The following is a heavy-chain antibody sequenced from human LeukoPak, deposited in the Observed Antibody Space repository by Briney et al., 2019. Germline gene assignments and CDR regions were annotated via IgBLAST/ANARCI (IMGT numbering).Heavy chain of an antibody. Sequence: GGSLRLSCAASGFTFSSYSMNWVRQAPGKGLEWVSSISSSTSYIYYADSVRGRFTISRDNAKNSLYLQMNSLRAEDTAVYYCARDGSEYCSGGSCYSAEYFQHWGQGTLVTVSS. CDR1: GFTFSSYS. J-gene: IGHJ1*01. D-gene: IGHD2-15*01. V-gene: IGHV3-21*01. CDR3: ARDGSEYCSGGSCYSAEYFQH. CDR2: ISSSTSYI.